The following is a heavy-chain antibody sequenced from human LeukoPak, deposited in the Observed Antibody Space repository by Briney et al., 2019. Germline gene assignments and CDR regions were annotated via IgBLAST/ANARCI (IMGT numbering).Heavy chain of an antibody. V-gene: IGHV1-2*04. CDR3: ARDLRAAALAPNYYYYYGMDV. CDR2: INPNSGGT. Sequence: ASVKVSCKASGYTFTGYYTHWVRQAPGQGLEWMGWINPNSGGTNYAQKFQGWVTMTRDTSISTAYMELSRLRSDDTAVYYCARDLRAAALAPNYYYYYGMDVWGQGTTVTVSS. J-gene: IGHJ6*02. CDR1: GYTFTGYY. D-gene: IGHD6-13*01.